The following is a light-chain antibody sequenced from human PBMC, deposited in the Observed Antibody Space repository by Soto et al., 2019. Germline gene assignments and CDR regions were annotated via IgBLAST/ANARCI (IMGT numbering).Light chain of an antibody. CDR2: VHC. Sequence: SYYLTQPPSVSVAPVQTARITCGGNNIEIKSLHWYQQKPGQAPVLAVYVHCDRTTGIPDLFSGSKSGNTATLTTSRVEAGDEADYYCEVWDTTXPVIVGEGTK. CDR1: NIEIKS. CDR3: EVWDTTXPVI. V-gene: IGLV3-21*02. J-gene: IGLJ2*01.